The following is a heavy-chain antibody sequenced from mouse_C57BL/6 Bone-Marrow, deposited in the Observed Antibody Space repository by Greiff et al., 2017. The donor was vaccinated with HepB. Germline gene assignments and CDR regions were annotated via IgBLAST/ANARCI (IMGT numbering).Heavy chain of an antibody. CDR3: ARYPLSMMVTVDY. CDR1: GYTFTSYW. CDR2: IYPGSGST. D-gene: IGHD2-3*01. J-gene: IGHJ2*01. Sequence: QVQLQQSGAELVKPGASVKMSCKASGYTFTSYWITWVKQRPGQGLEWIGDIYPGSGSTNYNEKFKSKATLTVDTSSSTAYMQLSSLTSEDSAVYYCARYPLSMMVTVDYWGQGTTLTVSS. V-gene: IGHV1-55*01.